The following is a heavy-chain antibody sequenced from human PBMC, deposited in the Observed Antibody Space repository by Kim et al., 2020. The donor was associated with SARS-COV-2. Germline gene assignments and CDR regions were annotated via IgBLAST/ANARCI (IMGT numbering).Heavy chain of an antibody. CDR3: ARLALVHDYWYFDL. V-gene: IGHV4-39*01. CDR1: GGSISSSSYY. CDR2: IYYSGRT. Sequence: SETLSLTCTVSGGSISSSSYYWGWIRQPPGKGLEWIGSIYYSGRTYYNPSLKSRVTISGDTSKNQFSLKLSSVTAADTAVYYCARLALVHDYWYFDLWGRGTLVTVSS. D-gene: IGHD3-9*01. J-gene: IGHJ2*01.